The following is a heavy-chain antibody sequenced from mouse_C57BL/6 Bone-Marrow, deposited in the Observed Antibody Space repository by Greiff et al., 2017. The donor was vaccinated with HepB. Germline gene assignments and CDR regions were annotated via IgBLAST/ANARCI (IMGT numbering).Heavy chain of an antibody. D-gene: IGHD1-1*01. Sequence: QVQLQQPGAELVMPGASVKLSCKASGYTFTSYWMHWVKQRPGQGLEWIGEIDPSDSYTNYNQKFKGKSTLTVDKSSSPAYMQLSSLTSEDSAVYYCARDHYYYGSSLWFAYWGQGTLVTVSA. CDR2: IDPSDSYT. J-gene: IGHJ3*01. CDR3: ARDHYYYGSSLWFAY. V-gene: IGHV1-69*01. CDR1: GYTFTSYW.